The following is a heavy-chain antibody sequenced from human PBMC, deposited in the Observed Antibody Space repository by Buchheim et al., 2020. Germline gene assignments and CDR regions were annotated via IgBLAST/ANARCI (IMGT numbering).Heavy chain of an antibody. Sequence: QVQLVQSGAEVKKPGASVKVSCKASGYTFTSYDINWVRQATGQGLEWMGWMNPNSGNTGYAQKFQGRVTMTRNTSISTAYMELSSLRSEDTAVYYCARARTYLDYYDSSGPSQEFDYWGQGTL. J-gene: IGHJ4*02. D-gene: IGHD3-22*01. CDR2: MNPNSGNT. CDR3: ARARTYLDYYDSSGPSQEFDY. CDR1: GYTFTSYD. V-gene: IGHV1-8*01.